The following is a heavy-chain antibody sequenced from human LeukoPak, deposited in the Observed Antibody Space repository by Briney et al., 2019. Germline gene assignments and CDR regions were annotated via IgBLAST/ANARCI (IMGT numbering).Heavy chain of an antibody. J-gene: IGHJ4*02. D-gene: IGHD6-13*01. Sequence: GGSLRLSCAASKFAFSSYAMSWVRQAPGKGLEWVSAISGGGGNTYYADSVKGRFAISRDISKNTVYLQMYSLRAEDTAVYYCARGAATGPTLGLDYWGQGTLVTVSS. CDR1: KFAFSSYA. V-gene: IGHV3-23*01. CDR3: ARGAATGPTLGLDY. CDR2: ISGGGGNT.